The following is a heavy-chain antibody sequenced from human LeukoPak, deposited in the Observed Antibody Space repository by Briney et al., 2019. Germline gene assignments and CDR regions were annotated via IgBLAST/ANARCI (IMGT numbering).Heavy chain of an antibody. CDR3: ARDGSGSYYYKRPRTYYYFDY. CDR1: GGTFSSYA. D-gene: IGHD3-10*01. CDR2: IIPIFGTA. J-gene: IGHJ4*02. Sequence: SVKVSCKASGGTFSSYAISWVRQAPGQGLEWMGGIIPIFGTANYAQKFQGRVTITADESTSTAYMELSSLRSEDTAVYYCARDGSGSYYYKRPRTYYYFDYWGQGTLVTVSS. V-gene: IGHV1-69*13.